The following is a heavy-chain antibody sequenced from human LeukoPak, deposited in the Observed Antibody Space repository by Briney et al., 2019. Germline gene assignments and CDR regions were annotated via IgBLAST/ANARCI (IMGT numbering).Heavy chain of an antibody. CDR1: GFTFSNYW. CDR2: IWYDGSNK. D-gene: IGHD5-12*01. CDR3: ARAGYGSIFYFDY. J-gene: IGHJ4*02. V-gene: IGHV3-33*08. Sequence: GGSLRLSCAGSGFTFSNYWVHWVRQAPGKGLEWVALIWYDGSNKYYADSVKGRFTISRDNSKNTLYLQMSSLRAEDTAVYFCARAGYGSIFYFDYWGQGTLVTVSS.